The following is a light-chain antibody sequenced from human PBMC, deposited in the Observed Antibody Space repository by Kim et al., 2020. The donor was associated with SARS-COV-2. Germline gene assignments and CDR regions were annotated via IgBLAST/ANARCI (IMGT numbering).Light chain of an antibody. CDR3: QQSYNWPPLT. CDR2: DAT. V-gene: IGKV3-15*01. J-gene: IGKJ1*01. Sequence: ATLSVSPGERATLSCRASQNIKNKLVWYQQKPGQAPRLLIYDATTRATGIPARFIGSGSETDFTLTISSLQAEDFAVYFCQQSYNWPPLTFGQG. CDR1: QNIKNK.